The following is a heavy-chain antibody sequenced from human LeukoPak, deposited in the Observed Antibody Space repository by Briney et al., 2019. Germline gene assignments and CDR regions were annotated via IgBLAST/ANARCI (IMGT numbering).Heavy chain of an antibody. Sequence: PGGSLRLSCAASGFTFSSYAMHWVRQAPGKGLEWVAVISYDGSNKYYADSVKGRFTISRDNSKNTLYLQMNSLRAEDTAVYYCAKDAPYYDSSGYSLYFDYWGQGTLVTVSS. J-gene: IGHJ4*02. CDR2: ISYDGSNK. V-gene: IGHV3-30-3*01. CDR3: AKDAPYYDSSGYSLYFDY. D-gene: IGHD3-22*01. CDR1: GFTFSSYA.